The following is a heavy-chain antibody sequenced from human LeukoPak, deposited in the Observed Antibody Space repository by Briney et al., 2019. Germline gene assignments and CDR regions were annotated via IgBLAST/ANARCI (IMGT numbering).Heavy chain of an antibody. J-gene: IGHJ4*02. D-gene: IGHD2-15*01. CDR1: GFTFSSYA. CDR2: IIGSGGST. Sequence: GGSLRLSCAASGFTFSSYAMSWVRQAPGKGLEWVSAIIGSGGSTYYADSLKGRFTISRDNSKNTLYLQMNSLRAEDTAVYYCAKDGYCSGGSCYKGDYWGQGTLVTVSS. CDR3: AKDGYCSGGSCYKGDY. V-gene: IGHV3-23*01.